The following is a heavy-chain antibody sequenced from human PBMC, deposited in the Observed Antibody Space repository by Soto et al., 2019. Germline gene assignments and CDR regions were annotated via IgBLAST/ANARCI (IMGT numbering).Heavy chain of an antibody. CDR1: GGTISIYP. J-gene: IGHJ4*02. V-gene: IGHV1-69*02. CDR2: IIPILGIA. D-gene: IGHD6-6*01. Sequence: SVKVSCKASGGTISIYPISWVRQAPGQGLEWMGRIIPILGIANYAQKFQGRVTITADKSTSTAYMELSSLRSEDTAVYYSSVLSTAARHLVRCGQGTWFTVPS. CDR3: SVLSTAARHLVR.